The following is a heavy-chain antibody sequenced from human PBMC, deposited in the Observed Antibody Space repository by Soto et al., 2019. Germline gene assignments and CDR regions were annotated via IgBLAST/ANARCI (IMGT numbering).Heavy chain of an antibody. CDR2: IIPIFGTA. CDR3: ARSLGYCSGGSCYPVTFDY. D-gene: IGHD2-15*01. J-gene: IGHJ4*02. CDR1: GGTFSSYA. Sequence: SVKVSCKASGGTFSSYAISWVRQAPGQGLEWMGGIIPIFGTANYAQKFQGRVTITADESTSTAYMELSSLRSEDTAVYYCARSLGYCSGGSCYPVTFDYWGQGTLVTVSS. V-gene: IGHV1-69*13.